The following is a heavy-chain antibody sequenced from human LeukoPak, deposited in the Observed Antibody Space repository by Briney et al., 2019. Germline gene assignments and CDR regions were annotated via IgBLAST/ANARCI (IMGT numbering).Heavy chain of an antibody. CDR2: ISWNSGSI. J-gene: IGHJ4*02. CDR3: AKSRLNGQDFDY. D-gene: IGHD1-1*01. Sequence: GRSLRLSCAASGFTFADYAMHWVRQAPGKGLEWVSGISWNSGSIGYADSVKGRFTISRDNAKNSLYLQMNSLRAEDTALYYCAKSRLNGQDFDYWGQGTLVTVSS. CDR1: GFTFADYA. V-gene: IGHV3-9*01.